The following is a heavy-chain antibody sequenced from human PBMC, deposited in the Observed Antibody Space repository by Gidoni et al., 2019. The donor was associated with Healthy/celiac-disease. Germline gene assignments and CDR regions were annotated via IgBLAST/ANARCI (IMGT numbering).Heavy chain of an antibody. CDR2: ISYDGSNK. J-gene: IGHJ4*02. CDR1: GSTFCSYG. V-gene: IGHV3-30*18. Sequence: QVQLVESGGGVVQPGRSLRPSCAAPGSTFCSYGMHWVRQAPGKGLEWVAVISYDGSNKYYADSVKGRFTISRDNSKNTLYLQMNSLRAEDTAVYYCAKGSRYFDWLLRPDYWGQGTLVTVSS. CDR3: AKGSRYFDWLLRPDY. D-gene: IGHD3-9*01.